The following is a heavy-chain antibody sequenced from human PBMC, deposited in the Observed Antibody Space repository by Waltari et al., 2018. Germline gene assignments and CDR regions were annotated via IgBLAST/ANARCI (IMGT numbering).Heavy chain of an antibody. CDR2: IHYSGST. D-gene: IGHD2-21*01. CDR3: ARYGEVPPNYFFDY. V-gene: IGHV4-34*01. CDR1: RESFLGYF. J-gene: IGHJ4*01. Sequence: QVQLHQWGAGQLKPSETLSLTCAVPRESFLGYFWRWLRQSPGKGLEWLGAIHYSGSTNYNPTLASRLSLSVDTTKKQFSLRLTSVTAADAALYFCARYGEVPPNYFFDYWGQGTLVTVSS.